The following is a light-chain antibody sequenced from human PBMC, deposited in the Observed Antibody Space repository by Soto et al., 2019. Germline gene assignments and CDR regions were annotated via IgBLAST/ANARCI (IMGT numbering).Light chain of an antibody. J-gene: IGLJ2*01. CDR1: SSNIGNNY. CDR2: DNN. V-gene: IGLV1-51*01. CDR3: AAWAGSLPGEV. Sequence: QSVLTQSPSVSAAPGQKVTISCSGSSSNIGNNYVSWYQQLPGTAPKLLIYDNNKRPSGIPDRFSGSKSGTSGTLEITGLQTGDEADYCCAAWAGSLPGEVFGGGTKLAV.